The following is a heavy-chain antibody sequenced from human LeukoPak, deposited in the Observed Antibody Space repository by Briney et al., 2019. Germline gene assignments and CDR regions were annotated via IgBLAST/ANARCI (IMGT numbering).Heavy chain of an antibody. J-gene: IGHJ6*02. CDR2: IYYSGST. Sequence: PSETLSLTCTVSGGSISSGDYYWSWIRQPPGKGLEWIGYIYYSGSTYYNPSLKSRVTISVDTSKNRFSLKLSSVTAADTAVYYCARDRVLLYYYYGMDVWGQGTTVTVSS. CDR3: ARDRVLLYYYYGMDV. V-gene: IGHV4-30-4*01. CDR1: GGSISSGDYY. D-gene: IGHD3-10*01.